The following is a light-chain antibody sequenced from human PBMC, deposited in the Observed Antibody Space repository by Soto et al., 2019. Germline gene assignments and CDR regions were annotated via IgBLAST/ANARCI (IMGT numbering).Light chain of an antibody. Sequence: DIVLTQSPGTLSLSPRERATLSCRASQSVSSSYLAWYQQKPGQAPRLLIYGASGRATGIPDRFSGSGSGTDFTLAISRLEPEDCAVYYCQQYGNSFGGGTKVQIK. J-gene: IGKJ4*01. V-gene: IGKV3-20*01. CDR3: QQYGNS. CDR2: GAS. CDR1: QSVSSSY.